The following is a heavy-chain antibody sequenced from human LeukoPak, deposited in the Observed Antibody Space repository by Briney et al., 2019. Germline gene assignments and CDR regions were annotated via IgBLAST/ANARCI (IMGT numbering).Heavy chain of an antibody. V-gene: IGHV3-53*01. CDR2: IYSGGST. Sequence: GGSLRLSCAASGFTVSSNYMSWARQAPGKGLEWVSVIYSGGSTSYADSVKGRFTISRDNSKNTLYLQMNSLRAEDTAVYYCASRATVTTDRFWFDPWGQGTLVTVSS. CDR1: GFTVSSNY. J-gene: IGHJ5*02. D-gene: IGHD4-11*01. CDR3: ASRATVTTDRFWFDP.